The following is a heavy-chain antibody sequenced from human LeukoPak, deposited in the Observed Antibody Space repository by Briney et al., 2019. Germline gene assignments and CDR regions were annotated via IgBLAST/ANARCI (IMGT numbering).Heavy chain of an antibody. CDR1: GFTFSSYE. Sequence: PPGGSLRLSCAASGFTFSSYEMNWVRQAPGKGLEWVSYISSSGSTIYYADSVKGRFTISRDNAKNSLYLQMNSLRAEDTAVYYCAELGITMIGGAWGKGTTVTISS. J-gene: IGHJ6*04. D-gene: IGHD3-10*02. CDR3: AELGITMIGGA. V-gene: IGHV3-48*03. CDR2: ISSSGSTI.